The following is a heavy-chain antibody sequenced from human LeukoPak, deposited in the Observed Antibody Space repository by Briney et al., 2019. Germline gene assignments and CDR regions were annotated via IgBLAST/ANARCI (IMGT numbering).Heavy chain of an antibody. CDR1: GGSFSGYY. CDR3: ARGRGYSYGSAGLYGASPRPYYYYYYMDV. Sequence: PSETLSLTCAVYGGSFSGYYWSWIRQPPGKGLEWIGEINHSGSTNYNPSLKSRVTISVDTSKNQFSLKLSSVTAADTAVYYCARGRGYSYGSAGLYGASPRPYYYYYYMDVWGKGTTVSVSS. V-gene: IGHV4-34*01. CDR2: INHSGST. J-gene: IGHJ6*03. D-gene: IGHD5-18*01.